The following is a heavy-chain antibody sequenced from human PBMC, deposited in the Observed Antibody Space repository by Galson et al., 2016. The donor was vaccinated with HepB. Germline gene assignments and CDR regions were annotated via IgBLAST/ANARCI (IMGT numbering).Heavy chain of an antibody. J-gene: IGHJ4*02. D-gene: IGHD1-14*01. CDR3: ARQMYGNYFDY. V-gene: IGHV3-66*04. Sequence: SLRLSCAASGFTVSMNYMAWVRQSPGKGLEWVSVIYAGGRTFYADSVKGRFTISRDNSKNTLYLQMNSLRVEDTAVYYCARQMYGNYFDYWGQGALVTVSS. CDR1: GFTVSMNY. CDR2: IYAGGRT.